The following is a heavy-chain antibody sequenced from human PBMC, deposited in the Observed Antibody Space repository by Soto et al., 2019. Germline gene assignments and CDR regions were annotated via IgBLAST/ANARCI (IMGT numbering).Heavy chain of an antibody. Sequence: TSETLSLTCAVSGGSISSSNWWSWVRQPPGKGLEWIGEIYHSGSTNYNPSLKSRVTISVDKSKNQFSLKLSSVTAADTAVYYCAGIMITFGGGNFDYWGQGTLVTVSS. D-gene: IGHD3-16*01. CDR3: AGIMITFGGGNFDY. CDR2: IYHSGST. J-gene: IGHJ4*02. V-gene: IGHV4-4*02. CDR1: GGSISSSNW.